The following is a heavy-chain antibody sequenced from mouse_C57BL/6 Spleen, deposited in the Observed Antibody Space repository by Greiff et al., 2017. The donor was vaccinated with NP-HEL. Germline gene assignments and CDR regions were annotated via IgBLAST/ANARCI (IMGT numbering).Heavy chain of an antibody. CDR3: ARARYDGYPYAMDY. CDR1: GFTFSSYA. Sequence: DVKLVESGGGLVKPGGSLKLSCAASGFTFSSYAMSWVRQTPEKRLEWVATISDGGSYTYYPDNVKGRFTISRDNAKNNLYLQMSHLKSEDTAMYYCARARYDGYPYAMDYWGQGTSVTVSS. CDR2: ISDGGSYT. D-gene: IGHD2-3*01. J-gene: IGHJ4*01. V-gene: IGHV5-4*03.